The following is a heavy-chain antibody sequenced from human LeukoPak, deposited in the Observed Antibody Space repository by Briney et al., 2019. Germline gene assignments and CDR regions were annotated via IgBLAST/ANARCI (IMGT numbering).Heavy chain of an antibody. D-gene: IGHD3-10*01. J-gene: IGHJ4*02. CDR3: AKGWGVFDY. V-gene: IGHV3-23*01. CDR2: ISASDDST. CDR1: GFTFSSHA. Sequence: PGGPLRLSCEASGFTFSSHAMSWVRQAPGKGLEWVSSISASDDSTSHADSVKGRFTMSRDSSKNTLYLQMNSLRVEDTAVYYCAKGWGVFDYWGQGTLVTVSS.